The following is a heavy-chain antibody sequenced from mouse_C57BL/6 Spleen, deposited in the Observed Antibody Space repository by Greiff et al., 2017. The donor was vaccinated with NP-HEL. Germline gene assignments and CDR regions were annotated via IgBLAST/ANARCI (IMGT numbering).Heavy chain of an antibody. CDR3: ARSGDSTYFDY. J-gene: IGHJ2*01. Sequence: QVQLQQSGAELVRPGSSVKLSCKASGYTFTSYWMDWVKQRPGQGLEWIGNIYPSDSETHYNQKFKDKATLTVDKSSSTAYMQLSSLTSEDSAVYYCARSGDSTYFDYWGQGTTLTVSS. CDR2: IYPSDSET. D-gene: IGHD2-1*01. CDR1: GYTFTSYW. V-gene: IGHV1-61*01.